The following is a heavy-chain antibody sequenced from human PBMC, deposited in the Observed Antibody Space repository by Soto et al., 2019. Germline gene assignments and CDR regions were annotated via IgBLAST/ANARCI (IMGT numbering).Heavy chain of an antibody. CDR1: GGSFSGYY. V-gene: IGHV4-34*01. CDR2: INHSGST. J-gene: IGHJ6*02. Sequence: SETLSLTCAVYGGSFSGYYWSWIRQPPGKGLEWIGEINHSGSTNYNPSLKSRVTISVDTSKNQFSLKLSSVTAADTAVYYCARERGLLWFGELEESGYYYGMDVWGQGTTVTVSS. CDR3: ARERGLLWFGELEESGYYYGMDV. D-gene: IGHD3-10*01.